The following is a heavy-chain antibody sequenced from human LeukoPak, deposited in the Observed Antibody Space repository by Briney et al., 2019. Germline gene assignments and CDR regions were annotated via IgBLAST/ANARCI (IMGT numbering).Heavy chain of an antibody. J-gene: IGHJ5*02. CDR3: ARDPSSYCGGDCYLYNWFDP. CDR1: GYTFTSYA. V-gene: IGHV7-4-1*02. CDR2: INTNTGNP. D-gene: IGHD2-21*02. Sequence: ASVKVSCKASGYTFTSYAMNWVRQAPGQGLGWMGWINTNTGNPTYAQGFTGRFVFSLDTSVSTAYLQISSLKAEDTAVYYCARDPSSYCGGDCYLYNWFDPWGQGTLVTVSS.